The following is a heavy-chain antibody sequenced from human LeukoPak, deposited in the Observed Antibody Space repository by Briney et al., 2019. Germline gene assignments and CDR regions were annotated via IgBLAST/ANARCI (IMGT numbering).Heavy chain of an antibody. D-gene: IGHD6-19*01. Sequence: QPGGSLRLSCAASGFPFSNYWMNWVRQAPGNALEWVAYIRKDGSETYYVDSVKGRFTISRDNAKNSLYLQMNRLRAEDTAVYYCARHTSGQPFDYWGQGTLVTVSS. CDR1: GFPFSNYW. V-gene: IGHV3-7*03. J-gene: IGHJ4*02. CDR3: ARHTSGQPFDY. CDR2: IRKDGSET.